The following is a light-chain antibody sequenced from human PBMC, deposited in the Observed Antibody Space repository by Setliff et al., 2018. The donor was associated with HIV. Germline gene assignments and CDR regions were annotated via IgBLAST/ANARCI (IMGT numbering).Light chain of an antibody. CDR2: EVN. J-gene: IGLJ2*01. CDR3: SSYTSSSTLV. CDR1: SSDIGSYNR. V-gene: IGLV2-18*02. Sequence: QSALAQPPSVSGSPGQSVTISCTGTSSDIGSYNRVSWYQQPPGTAPKLIIYEVNNRPSGVPDRFSGSKSGNTASLTISGLQAEDEGDYYCSSYTSSSTLVFGGGTKVTVL.